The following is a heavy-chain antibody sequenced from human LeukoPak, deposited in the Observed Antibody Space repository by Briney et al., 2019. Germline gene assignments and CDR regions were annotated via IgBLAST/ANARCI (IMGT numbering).Heavy chain of an antibody. CDR2: INSDGSST. D-gene: IGHD3-10*01. CDR3: STGSGHAFDI. V-gene: IGHV3-74*01. CDR1: GFTFSSYW. Sequence: RAGGPLRLSCAASGFTFSSYWMHWVRQVPGKGLVWVSRINSDGSSTSYADSVKGRFTISRDNAKNTLYVQMNSLRAEDTAVYYCSTGSGHAFDIWGRGTMVTVSS. J-gene: IGHJ3*02.